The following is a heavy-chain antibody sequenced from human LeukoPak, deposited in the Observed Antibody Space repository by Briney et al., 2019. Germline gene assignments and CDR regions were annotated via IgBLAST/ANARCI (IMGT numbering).Heavy chain of an antibody. D-gene: IGHD1/OR15-1a*01. CDR1: GFTFSSYD. Sequence: GGSPGLSCAASGFTFSSYDMHWVRQATGKGLEWVSAIGTGGDTYYPGSVKGRFTISRENAKNSLYLEMNNLRAGDTAVYYCARGGGNIFDYWGQGTLVTVSS. V-gene: IGHV3-13*01. CDR2: IGTGGDT. CDR3: ARGGGNIFDY. J-gene: IGHJ4*02.